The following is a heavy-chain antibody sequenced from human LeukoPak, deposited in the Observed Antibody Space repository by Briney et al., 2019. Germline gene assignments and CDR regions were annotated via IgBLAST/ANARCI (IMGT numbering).Heavy chain of an antibody. CDR1: ADSISSRY. Sequence: TSETLSLTCTVSADSISSRYCSWIRQPPGKGLEWIGYIHYSGTTNYNPSLKSRVTISVDTSEKQFSLKLKSVTAADTAVYYCANLHYVSSGSNFDYWGQGTLVTVSS. J-gene: IGHJ4*02. CDR2: IHYSGTT. V-gene: IGHV4-59*11. D-gene: IGHD3-22*01. CDR3: ANLHYVSSGSNFDY.